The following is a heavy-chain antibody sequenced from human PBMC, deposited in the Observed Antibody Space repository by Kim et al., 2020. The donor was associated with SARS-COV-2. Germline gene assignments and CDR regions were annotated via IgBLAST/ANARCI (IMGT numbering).Heavy chain of an antibody. J-gene: IGHJ4*02. CDR1: GFTFSTYG. V-gene: IGHV3-33*01. CDR2: IWYDGSNE. CDR3: ARGYCGTATCYTGGTYFDF. D-gene: IGHD2-2*02. Sequence: GGSLRLSCAASGFTFSTYGMHWVRQAPGKGLEWVATIWYDGSNEYYPDSVKGRFTVSRDNSKNTLYLQMNSLRAEETAVYYCARGYCGTATCYTGGTYFDFGGRGTLVTVSS.